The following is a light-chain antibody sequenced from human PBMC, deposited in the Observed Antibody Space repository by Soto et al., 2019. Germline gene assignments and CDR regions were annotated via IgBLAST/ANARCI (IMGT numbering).Light chain of an antibody. CDR2: GAS. CDR1: QSVSSSY. Sequence: EIVLTQSPGTLSLSPGERATLSCRASQSVSSSYLAWYQQKPGQAPRLLIYGASSRATGIPDRFSGSGSGTDFTLTISRLEPEAFAVYYCQQYRSSPITFGGGTKVEIK. CDR3: QQYRSSPIT. V-gene: IGKV3-20*01. J-gene: IGKJ4*01.